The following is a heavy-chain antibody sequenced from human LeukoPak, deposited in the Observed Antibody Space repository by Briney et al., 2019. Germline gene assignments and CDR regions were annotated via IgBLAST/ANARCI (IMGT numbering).Heavy chain of an antibody. CDR1: GFTLSDYY. CDR2: ISSSGSTI. Sequence: AGGSLRLSCAASGFTLSDYYMSWIRQAPGKGLEWVSYISSSGSTIYYADSVKGRFTISRDNAKNSLYLQMNSLRAEDTAVYYCARARSRGWSDPGYFDYWGQGTLVTVSS. CDR3: ARARSRGWSDPGYFDY. J-gene: IGHJ4*02. V-gene: IGHV3-11*01. D-gene: IGHD6-19*01.